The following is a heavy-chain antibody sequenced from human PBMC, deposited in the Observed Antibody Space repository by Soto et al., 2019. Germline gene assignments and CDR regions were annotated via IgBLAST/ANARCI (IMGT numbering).Heavy chain of an antibody. J-gene: IGHJ3*02. D-gene: IGHD3-3*01. CDR2: IIPIFGTA. V-gene: IGHV1-69*01. Sequence: QVQLVQSGAEVKKPGSSVKVSCKASGGTFSSYAISWVRQAPGQGLEWMGGIIPIFGTANYAQKFQGRVTSTADESTSTAYMELSSLRSEDTAVYYCASSTYYDFWSGYYKANAFDIWGQGTMVTVSS. CDR3: ASSTYYDFWSGYYKANAFDI. CDR1: GGTFSSYA.